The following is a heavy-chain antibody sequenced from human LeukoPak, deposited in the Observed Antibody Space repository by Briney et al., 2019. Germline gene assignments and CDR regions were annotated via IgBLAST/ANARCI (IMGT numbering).Heavy chain of an antibody. CDR3: ARARRGYYDSSGYRFDY. D-gene: IGHD3-22*01. Sequence: SQTLSLTCTVSGGPISSGSYYWSWIRQPAGKGLEWIGRIYTSGSTNYNPSLKSRVTISVDTSKNQFSLKLSSVTAADTAVYYCARARRGYYDSSGYRFDYWGQGTLVTVSS. CDR1: GGPISSGSYY. J-gene: IGHJ4*02. V-gene: IGHV4-61*02. CDR2: IYTSGST.